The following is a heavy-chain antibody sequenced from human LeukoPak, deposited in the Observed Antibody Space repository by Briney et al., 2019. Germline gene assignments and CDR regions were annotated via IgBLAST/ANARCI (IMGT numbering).Heavy chain of an antibody. J-gene: IGHJ6*03. CDR1: DDSVTMYY. V-gene: IGHV4-59*02. CDR3: ARGRVSSSTWYSTYYYFFYMDF. D-gene: IGHD4-11*01. CDR2: VDHTGST. Sequence: SETLSLTCTVSDDSVTMYYWTWIRQPPGKGLEWIGYVDHTGSTKFNPSLNGRVSISRDTSNNFFSLRLRSVTAADTAVYFCARGRVSSSTWYSTYYYFFYMDFWGKGTTVTVSS.